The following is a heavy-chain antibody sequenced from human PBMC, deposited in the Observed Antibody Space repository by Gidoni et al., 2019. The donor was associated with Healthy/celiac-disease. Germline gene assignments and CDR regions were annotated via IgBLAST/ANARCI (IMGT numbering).Heavy chain of an antibody. CDR2: ISWNSGSI. D-gene: IGHD6-19*01. V-gene: IGHV3-9*01. CDR1: GFTFDDYA. CDR3: AKDFSSIAVAGTKGFDP. J-gene: IGHJ5*02. Sequence: EVQLVESGGGLVQPGRSLRLSCAASGFTFDDYAMHWVRQAPGKGLEWVSGISWNSGSIGYADSVKGRFTISRDNAKNSLYLQMNSLRAEDTALYHCAKDFSSIAVAGTKGFDPWGQGTLVTVSS.